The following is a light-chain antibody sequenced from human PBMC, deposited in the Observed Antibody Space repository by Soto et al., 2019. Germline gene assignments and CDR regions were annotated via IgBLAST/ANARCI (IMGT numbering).Light chain of an antibody. CDR2: KAS. J-gene: IGKJ2*01. Sequence: DIQMTQSPSTLSASVGDRVTITCRASQSVSSWLAWYQQKPGKAPKLLIYKASSLETGVPSRFSGSGSGTEFTLTISNLQPDDFANYYCQQYNSYSPYTFGQGTRLEIK. CDR3: QQYNSYSPYT. CDR1: QSVSSW. V-gene: IGKV1-5*03.